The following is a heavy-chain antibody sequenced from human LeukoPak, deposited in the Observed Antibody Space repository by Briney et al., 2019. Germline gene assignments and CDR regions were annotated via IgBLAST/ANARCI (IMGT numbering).Heavy chain of an antibody. CDR1: GGSISSGGYY. Sequence: PSETLSLTCTVSGGSISSGGYYWSWIRQHPGKGLEWIGYIYYSGSTYYNPSLKSRVTISVDTSKNQFSLKLSSVTAADTAVYYCAREPYGDPRFDYWGQGTLVTVSS. J-gene: IGHJ4*02. V-gene: IGHV4-31*03. D-gene: IGHD4-17*01. CDR2: IYYSGST. CDR3: AREPYGDPRFDY.